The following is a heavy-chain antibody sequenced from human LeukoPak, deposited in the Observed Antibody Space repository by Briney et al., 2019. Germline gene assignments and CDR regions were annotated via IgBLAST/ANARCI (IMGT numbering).Heavy chain of an antibody. CDR1: GGSFSGYY. J-gene: IGHJ3*02. D-gene: IGHD6-19*01. CDR3: AREGQGLVPWAAFDI. Sequence: SETLSLTCAVYGGSFSGYYWSWIRQPPGKGLEWIGEINNSRSTNYNPSLKRRGTISVDTSKKQFSLKLSSVTAADTAVYYCAREGQGLVPWAAFDIWGQGTMVTVSS. V-gene: IGHV4-34*01. CDR2: INNSRST.